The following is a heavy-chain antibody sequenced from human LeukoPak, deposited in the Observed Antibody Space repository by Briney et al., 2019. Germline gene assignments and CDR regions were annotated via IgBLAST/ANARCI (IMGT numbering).Heavy chain of an antibody. J-gene: IGHJ4*02. CDR2: ISGSGGST. D-gene: IGHD1-26*01. CDR1: GFTFSSYA. CDR3: AKKVYSGSYLNTRGYYFDY. V-gene: IGHV3-23*01. Sequence: GGPLRLSCAASGFTFSSYAMSWVRQAPGKGLEWVSAISGSGGSTYYADSVKGRFTISRDNSKNTLYLQMNSLRAEDTAVYYCAKKVYSGSYLNTRGYYFDYWGQGTLVTVSS.